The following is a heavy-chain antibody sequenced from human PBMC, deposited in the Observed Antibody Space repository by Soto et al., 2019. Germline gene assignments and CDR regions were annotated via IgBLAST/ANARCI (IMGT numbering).Heavy chain of an antibody. CDR2: IYYSGST. V-gene: IGHV4-39*01. Sequence: PLETLSLTCTVSGGSIRSSSYYWGWIRQPPGKGLEWIGSIYYSGSTYYNPSLKSRVTINPDTSKNQFSLQLNSVTPEDTAVYYCARVGGYCSGGSCYWWAFDIWGQGTMVTVSS. J-gene: IGHJ3*02. CDR1: GGSIRSSSYY. CDR3: ARVGGYCSGGSCYWWAFDI. D-gene: IGHD2-15*01.